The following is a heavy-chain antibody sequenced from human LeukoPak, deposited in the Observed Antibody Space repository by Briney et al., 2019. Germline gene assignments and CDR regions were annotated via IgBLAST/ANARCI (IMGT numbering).Heavy chain of an antibody. CDR1: GFTFSTYV. CDR2: IWYDGSNE. Sequence: QPGRSLRLSCAASGFTFSTYVMHWVRQAQGKGLEWVAVIWYDGSNEYYADSVKGRFTISRDNSKTTVYLQMNSLRAEDTAVYYCARDNNWYFDYWGQGTLVTVSS. CDR3: ARDNNWYFDY. D-gene: IGHD1-1*01. V-gene: IGHV3-33*01. J-gene: IGHJ4*02.